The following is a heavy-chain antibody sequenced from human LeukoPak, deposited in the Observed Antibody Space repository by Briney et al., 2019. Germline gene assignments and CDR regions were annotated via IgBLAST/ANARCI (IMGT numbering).Heavy chain of an antibody. Sequence: SETLSLTFTVSGRPISSYYGSWIRRPAGRGLEWIGRYYTRGNASYNPPLKTRVTMSVDTSKNQFSLQLGYVTAADRAVYYCARDQGSYPYCFDSWGQGTLVTVSS. J-gene: IGHJ4*02. CDR2: YYTRGNA. D-gene: IGHD1-26*01. CDR1: GRPISSYY. CDR3: ARDQGSYPYCFDS. V-gene: IGHV4-4*07.